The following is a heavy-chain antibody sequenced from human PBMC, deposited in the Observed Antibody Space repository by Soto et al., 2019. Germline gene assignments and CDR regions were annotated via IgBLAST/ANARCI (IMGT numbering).Heavy chain of an antibody. J-gene: IGHJ4*02. V-gene: IGHV3-23*01. CDR2: ISGSGVST. D-gene: IGHD3-9*01. CDR1: GFTFSSYA. Sequence: EVQLLESGGGLVQPGGSLRLSCAASGFTFSSYAMSWVRQAPGKGLEWDSGISGSGVSTYYADSVKGRFTISRDNSKNTLYLQMNSLRAEDTAVYYCAKGAWYYDILTGYGYFDYWGQGTLVTVSS. CDR3: AKGAWYYDILTGYGYFDY.